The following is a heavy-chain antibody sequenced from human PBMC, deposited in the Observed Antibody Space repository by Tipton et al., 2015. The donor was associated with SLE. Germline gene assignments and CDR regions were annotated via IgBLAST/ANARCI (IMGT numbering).Heavy chain of an antibody. D-gene: IGHD7-27*01. CDR3: ARDDWGPGEP. CDR2: ISYDGSKK. Sequence: SLRLSCAASGFTFSNYNMHWVRQAPGKGLEWVAVISYDGSKKNYADSVKGRFTISRDNAKNSLYLQMNSLRVEDTAVYFCARDDWGPGEPWGQGTLVTVSS. CDR1: GFTFSNYN. J-gene: IGHJ5*02. V-gene: IGHV3-30*04.